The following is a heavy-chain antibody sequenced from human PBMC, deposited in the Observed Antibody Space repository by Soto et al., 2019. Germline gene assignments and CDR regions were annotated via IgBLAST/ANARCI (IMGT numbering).Heavy chain of an antibody. D-gene: IGHD5-18*01. CDR3: AKIPPGYSYGYFYFAY. CDR1: GFTFSSYA. Sequence: GGSLRLSCAASGFTFSSYAMSWVRQAPGKGLEWVSAISGSGGSTYYADSVKGRFTISRDNSKNTLYLQMNSLRAEDTAVYYCAKIPPGYSYGYFYFAYWGQGTLVTVSS. CDR2: ISGSGGST. J-gene: IGHJ4*02. V-gene: IGHV3-23*01.